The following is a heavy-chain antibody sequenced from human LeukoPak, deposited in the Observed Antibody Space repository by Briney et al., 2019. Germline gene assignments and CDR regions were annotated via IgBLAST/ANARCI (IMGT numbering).Heavy chain of an antibody. CDR1: GFTVSGHP. CDR3: AKPLSSGWYTDYYYGMDV. CDR2: IYRGGNT. V-gene: IGHV3-53*01. D-gene: IGHD6-19*01. Sequence: GGSLRLSCAASGFTVSGHPMSWVRQAPGKGLEWVSVIYRGGNTYYADSVKGRFTISTDNSKNTLYLQMNSLRAEDTAVYYCAKPLSSGWYTDYYYGMDVWGQGTTVTVSS. J-gene: IGHJ6*02.